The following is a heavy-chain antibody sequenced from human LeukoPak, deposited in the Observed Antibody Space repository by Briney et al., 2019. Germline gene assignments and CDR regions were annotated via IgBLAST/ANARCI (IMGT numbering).Heavy chain of an antibody. D-gene: IGHD6-6*01. CDR1: GYTFTSYD. J-gene: IGHJ5*02. CDR2: MNPNSGNT. CDR3: ARRIAARREGNWFDP. Sequence: ASVKVSCKASGYTFTSYDINWVRQATGQGLEWMGWMNPNSGNTGYAQKFQGRVTITRNTSISTAYMEVSSLRSEDTAVYYCARRIAARREGNWFDPWGQGTLVTVSS. V-gene: IGHV1-8*03.